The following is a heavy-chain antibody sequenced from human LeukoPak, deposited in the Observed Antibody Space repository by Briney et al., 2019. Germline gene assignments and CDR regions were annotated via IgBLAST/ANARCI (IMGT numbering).Heavy chain of an antibody. V-gene: IGHV1-18*01. CDR2: ISAYNGNT. D-gene: IGHD2/OR15-2a*01. J-gene: IGHJ6*04. CDR3: AREEGHRHEVLEMDV. Sequence: ASVKVSCKASGYTFTSYGISWVRQAPGQGLEWMGWISAYNGNTNYAQKPQGRVTMTTDTSTSTAYMELRSLRSEDTAVYYCAREEGHRHEVLEMDVWGKGTTVTVSS. CDR1: GYTFTSYG.